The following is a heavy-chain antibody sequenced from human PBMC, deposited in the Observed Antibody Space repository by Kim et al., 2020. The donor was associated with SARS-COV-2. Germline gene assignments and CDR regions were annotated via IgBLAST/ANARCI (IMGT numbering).Heavy chain of an antibody. CDR1: PYSFSNSW. V-gene: IGHV5-51*01. D-gene: IGHD6-19*01. CDR2: IYPDDWDT. CDR3: ARERVWQGLGD. J-gene: IGHJ4*02. Sequence: GESLKISCKGSPYSFSNSWIAWVRQMPGKDMEWLGIIYPDDWDTRYSPSLQGQVIISADKNITTAYLEWRSLKASETDMYYCARERVWQGLGDWGKGTLV.